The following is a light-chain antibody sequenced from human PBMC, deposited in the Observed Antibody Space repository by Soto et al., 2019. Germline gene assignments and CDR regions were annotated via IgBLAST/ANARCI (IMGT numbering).Light chain of an antibody. CDR2: GAS. Sequence: EIVLTQSPGTLSLSPGERATLSCRASQSLSSNYLAWYQQRPGQSPRLLVYGASSRATGIPDRFSGSGFGTDCALTISRLEPEDSAVYYCHQYDNAPFTFGPGTRVGI. CDR1: QSLSSNY. CDR3: HQYDNAPFT. V-gene: IGKV3-20*01. J-gene: IGKJ3*01.